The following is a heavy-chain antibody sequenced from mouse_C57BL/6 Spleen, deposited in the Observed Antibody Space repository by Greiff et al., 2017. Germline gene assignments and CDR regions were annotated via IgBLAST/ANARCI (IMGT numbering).Heavy chain of an antibody. CDR1: GYSITSGYY. CDR3: ASEDYYGSS. CDR2: ISYDGSN. Sequence: EVQRVESGPGLVKPSQSLSLTCSVTGYSITSGYYWNWIRQFPGNKLEWMGYISYDGSNNYNPSLKNRISITRDTSKNQFFLKLNSVTTEDTATYYCASEDYYGSSWGQGTLVTVSA. V-gene: IGHV3-6*01. D-gene: IGHD1-1*01. J-gene: IGHJ3*01.